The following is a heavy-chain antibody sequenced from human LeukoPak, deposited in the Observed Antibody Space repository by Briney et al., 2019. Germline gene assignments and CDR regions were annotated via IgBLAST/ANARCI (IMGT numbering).Heavy chain of an antibody. Sequence: TGGSLRLSCAVSGFTFSTYAMHWVRQAPGEGLEYVSDISRDGGSTYYANSVRGSFTISRDTSKNTLYLKMGSLRGEDMAVYYCERESLGEPVSFDDWGQGTLVTVSS. CDR3: ERESLGEPVSFDD. V-gene: IGHV3-64*01. CDR2: ISRDGGST. CDR1: GFTFSTYA. D-gene: IGHD1-14*01. J-gene: IGHJ4*02.